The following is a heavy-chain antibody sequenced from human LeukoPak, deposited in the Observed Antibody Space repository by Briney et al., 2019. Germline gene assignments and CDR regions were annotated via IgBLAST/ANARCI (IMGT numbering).Heavy chain of an antibody. V-gene: IGHV3-30*03. J-gene: IGHJ4*02. D-gene: IGHD5-18*01. CDR2: ISYDGSKK. CDR3: ARVVDTHFDY. Sequence: PGGSLRLSCAASGFTFSSYGMHWVRQAPGKGLEWVALISYDGSKKYYTDSVKGRFIISRDNSKNTLDLQMNSLRTEDTAVYYCARVVDTHFDYWGQGTLVTVSS. CDR1: GFTFSSYG.